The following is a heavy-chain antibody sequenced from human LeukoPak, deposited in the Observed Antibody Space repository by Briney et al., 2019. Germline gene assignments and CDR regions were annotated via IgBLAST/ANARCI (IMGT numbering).Heavy chain of an antibody. CDR3: ARSSAYYCYGMDV. CDR1: GGSISSYY. V-gene: IGHV4-59*08. Sequence: PSETLSLTGTVSGGSISSYYWSWIRQPPGKGLEWIGYIYYSGSTNYNPSLKSRVTISVDTSKNQFSLKLSSVTAADTAVYYCARSSAYYCYGMDVWGQGTTVTVSS. CDR2: IYYSGST. J-gene: IGHJ6*02.